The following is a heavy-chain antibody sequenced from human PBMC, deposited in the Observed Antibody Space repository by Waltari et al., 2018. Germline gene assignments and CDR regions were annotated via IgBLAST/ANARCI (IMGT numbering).Heavy chain of an antibody. CDR2: ISYDGDSK. J-gene: IGHJ4*02. CDR3: ARVVSYGGIDY. Sequence: VQLVESGGGVVQPGKSLRLSCVASEFSFARYAMQWVRQAPGKGLGWVAVISYDGDSKYYAESVEGRFTISRDQSTNTLYLELDSLRVEDTALYYCARVVSYGGIDYWGLGTLVIVSS. CDR1: EFSFARYA. D-gene: IGHD5-18*01. V-gene: IGHV3-30-3*01.